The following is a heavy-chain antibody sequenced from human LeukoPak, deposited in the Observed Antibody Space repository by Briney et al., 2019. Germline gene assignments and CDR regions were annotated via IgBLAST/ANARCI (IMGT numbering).Heavy chain of an antibody. Sequence: GGSLRLSCAASGFTFSSYGMHWVRQSPGRGLEWLSFISFDGSNEFHADSLKGRFTISRDNSKDTLYLQMNSLRAEDTALYYCAREEHDYVWGSYRYYYYYGIDVWGQGTTVTVSS. J-gene: IGHJ6*02. CDR1: GFTFSSYG. CDR2: ISFDGSNE. D-gene: IGHD3-16*02. CDR3: AREEHDYVWGSYRYYYYYGIDV. V-gene: IGHV3-30*03.